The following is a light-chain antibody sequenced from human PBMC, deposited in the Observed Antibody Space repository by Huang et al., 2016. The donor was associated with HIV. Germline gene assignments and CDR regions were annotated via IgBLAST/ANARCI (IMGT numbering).Light chain of an antibody. CDR2: DAS. CDR1: QSSSSW. CDR3: QQYNSSPYT. Sequence: DIQMTQSPSTLSASVGDRVTITCRASQSSSSWLAWYQQKPGKAPKLLIYDASSLESGVPSRFSGSGSGTEFTLTISSLQPDNFATYYCQQYNSSPYTFGQGTKLEIK. V-gene: IGKV1-5*01. J-gene: IGKJ2*01.